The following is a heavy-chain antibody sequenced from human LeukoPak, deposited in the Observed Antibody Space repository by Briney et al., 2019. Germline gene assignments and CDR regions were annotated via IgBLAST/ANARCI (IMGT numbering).Heavy chain of an antibody. CDR3: ARSYRATMDY. D-gene: IGHD5-12*01. CDR2: IYYSGST. J-gene: IGHJ4*02. CDR1: GGSISSYY. V-gene: IGHV4-59*01. Sequence: SETLSLTCTVSGGSISSYYWSWIRQPPGKGLEWIGYIYYSGSTNYNPSLKSRVTISVDTSKNQFSLKLSSVTAADTAVYYCARSYRATMDYWGQGTLVTVSS.